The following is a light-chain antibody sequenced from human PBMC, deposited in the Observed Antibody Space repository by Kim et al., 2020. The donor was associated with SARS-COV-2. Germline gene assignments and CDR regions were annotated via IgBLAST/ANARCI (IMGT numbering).Light chain of an antibody. CDR3: GTWDSSLSAEWV. V-gene: IGLV1-51*01. CDR1: SSNIGNNY. Sequence: QKVTISCSGSSSNIGNNYVSWYQQLPGTAPKLLIYDNNKRPSGIPDRFSGSKSGTSATLGITGLQTGDEADYYCGTWDSSLSAEWVFGGGTQLTVL. CDR2: DNN. J-gene: IGLJ3*02.